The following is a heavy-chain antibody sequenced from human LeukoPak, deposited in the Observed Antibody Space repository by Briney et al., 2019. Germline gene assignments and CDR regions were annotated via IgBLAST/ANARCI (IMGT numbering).Heavy chain of an antibody. CDR1: GFTFSSYG. V-gene: IGHV3-33*06. D-gene: IGHD4-23*01. CDR3: AKAGFTVAYFDY. CDR2: IWYDGSNK. Sequence: PGGSLRLSCAASGFTFSSYGMHWVRQAPGKGLEWVAVIWYDGSNKYYADSVKVRFTISRDNSKNTLYLQMNSLRAEDTAVYYCAKAGFTVAYFDYWGQGTLVTVSS. J-gene: IGHJ4*02.